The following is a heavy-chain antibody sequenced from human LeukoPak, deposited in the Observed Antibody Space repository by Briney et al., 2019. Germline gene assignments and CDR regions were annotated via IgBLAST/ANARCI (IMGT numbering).Heavy chain of an antibody. D-gene: IGHD2-2*01. Sequence: PSETLSLTCTVSGGSISNYYWSWIRQPPGKGLEWIGYIYYSGSTNYNPSLKSRVTTSIDTSKKQFSLKLSSVTAADTAVYYCARTIVVIPAATGDDAFDIWGQGTMVTVSS. CDR3: ARTIVVIPAATGDDAFDI. J-gene: IGHJ3*02. V-gene: IGHV4-59*01. CDR1: GGSISNYY. CDR2: IYYSGST.